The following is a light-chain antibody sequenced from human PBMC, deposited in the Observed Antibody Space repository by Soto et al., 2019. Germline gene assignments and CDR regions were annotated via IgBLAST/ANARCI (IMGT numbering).Light chain of an antibody. CDR3: QQYNSWPRT. V-gene: IGKV3-15*01. CDR2: GAS. CDR1: ESVNRF. J-gene: IGKJ1*01. Sequence: EIVMTQSPGPLSVSPGDGATLSCRASESVNRFLAWYQHKPGQAPRLLIYGASTRAAGVPVRFSGSGSGTAFTLTISSLQSEDLAVYYCQQYNSWPRTFGQGTKVEIK.